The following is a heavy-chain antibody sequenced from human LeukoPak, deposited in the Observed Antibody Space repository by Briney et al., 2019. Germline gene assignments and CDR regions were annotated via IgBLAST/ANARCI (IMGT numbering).Heavy chain of an antibody. Sequence: GGSLRLSCAASGFTFSSYSMNWVRQAPGKGLEWVSSISSSSSYIYYAGSVKGRFTISRDNAKNSLYLQMNSLRAEDTAVYYCASCSGGSCSPDYWGQGTLVTVSS. D-gene: IGHD2-15*01. J-gene: IGHJ4*02. V-gene: IGHV3-21*01. CDR2: ISSSSSYI. CDR3: ASCSGGSCSPDY. CDR1: GFTFSSYS.